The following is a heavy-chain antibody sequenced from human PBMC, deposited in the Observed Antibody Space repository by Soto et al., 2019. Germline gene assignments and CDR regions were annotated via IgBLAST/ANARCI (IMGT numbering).Heavy chain of an antibody. D-gene: IGHD3-22*01. Sequence: ASVKVSCKASGYTFTSYYMHWVRQAPGQGLEWMGIINPSGGSTSYAQKFQGRVTMTRDTSTSTVYMELSSLRSEDTAVYYCASEGYYYDSSGNPRGFDPWGQGTLVTAPQ. V-gene: IGHV1-46*01. CDR3: ASEGYYYDSSGNPRGFDP. CDR2: INPSGGST. J-gene: IGHJ5*02. CDR1: GYTFTSYY.